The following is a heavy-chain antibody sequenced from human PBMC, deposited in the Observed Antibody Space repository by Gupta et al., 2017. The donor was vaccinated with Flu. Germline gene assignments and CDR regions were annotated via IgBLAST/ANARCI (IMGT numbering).Heavy chain of an antibody. J-gene: IGHJ6*02. D-gene: IGHD3-16*01. CDR1: GTYW. CDR2: IKGDESDK. Sequence: GTYWMRWVRQAAGKGLEWVANIKGDESDKFYVDSVKGRFTISRDNVNNSLYLQMNILRAEDTAVYYGARYNNYGIYGLDVWGQGTTVTVSS. V-gene: IGHV3-7*01. CDR3: ARYNNYGIYGLDV.